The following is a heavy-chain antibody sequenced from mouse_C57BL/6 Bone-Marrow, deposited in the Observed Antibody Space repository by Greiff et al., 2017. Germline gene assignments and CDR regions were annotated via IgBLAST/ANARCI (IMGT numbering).Heavy chain of an antibody. CDR2: FYPRSGNT. V-gene: IGHV1-81*01. Sequence: QVQLQQSGAELARPGASVKLSCKASGYTFTSYGISWVKQRTGQGLEWIGEFYPRSGNTYYNEKFKGKATLTADKSSSTAYMELRSLTSEDSAVYFCARSRDGSNYFDYWGQGTTLTVSS. J-gene: IGHJ2*01. CDR3: ARSRDGSNYFDY. D-gene: IGHD3-3*01. CDR1: GYTFTSYG.